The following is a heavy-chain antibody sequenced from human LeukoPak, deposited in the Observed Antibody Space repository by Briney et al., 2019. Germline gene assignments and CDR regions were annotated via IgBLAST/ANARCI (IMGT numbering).Heavy chain of an antibody. CDR2: IYPGDSDT. CDR1: GYSFTSYW. J-gene: IGHJ6*03. Sequence: GESLKISCKGSGYSFTSYWIGWVRQMPGKGLEWMGIIYPGDSDTRYSPSFQGQVTISADKSISTAYLQWSSLKASDTAMYYCARHSHYCSGGSCYSRHYYYYYMDVWGKGTTVTIPS. V-gene: IGHV5-51*01. CDR3: ARHSHYCSGGSCYSRHYYYYYMDV. D-gene: IGHD2-15*01.